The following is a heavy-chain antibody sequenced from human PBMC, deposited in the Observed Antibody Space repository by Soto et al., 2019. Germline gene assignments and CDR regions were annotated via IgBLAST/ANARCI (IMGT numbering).Heavy chain of an antibody. V-gene: IGHV7-4-1*01. D-gene: IGHD3-10*01. Sequence: ASVKVSCKASGYTFTSYAMNWVRQAPGQGLEWMGWINTNTGNPTYAQGFTGRFVFSLDTSVSTAYLQICSLKAEDAAIYYCAKASGESYPGSRVFDYWGQGTRVTVSS. CDR2: INTNTGNP. CDR1: GYTFTSYA. J-gene: IGHJ4*02. CDR3: AKASGESYPGSRVFDY.